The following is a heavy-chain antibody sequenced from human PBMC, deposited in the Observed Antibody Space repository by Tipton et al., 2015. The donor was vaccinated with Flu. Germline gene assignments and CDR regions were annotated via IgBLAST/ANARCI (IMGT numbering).Heavy chain of an antibody. Sequence: SLRLSCAASGFTFSSYEMNWVCQAPGKGLEWVSYISSSGNTISYADSLRGRFTISRDNTKKSLYLQLNSLRAEDTAIYYCATLTGDDYWGQGIMVTVSS. D-gene: IGHD7-27*01. CDR2: ISSSGNTI. J-gene: IGHJ4*02. CDR1: GFTFSSYE. CDR3: ATLTGDDY. V-gene: IGHV3-48*03.